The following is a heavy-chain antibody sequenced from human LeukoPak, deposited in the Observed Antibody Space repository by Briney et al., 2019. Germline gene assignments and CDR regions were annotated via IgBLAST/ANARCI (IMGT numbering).Heavy chain of an antibody. CDR1: GFTFSSYA. V-gene: IGHV3-30-3*01. J-gene: IGHJ4*02. Sequence: PGGSLRLSCAASGFTFSSYAMHWVRQAPGKGLEWVAVISYDGSNKYYADSVKGRFTISRDNSKNTLYLQMNSLRAEDTAVYYCARDHYGYWGQGTLVTVS. CDR3: ARDHYGY. CDR2: ISYDGSNK. D-gene: IGHD3-16*01.